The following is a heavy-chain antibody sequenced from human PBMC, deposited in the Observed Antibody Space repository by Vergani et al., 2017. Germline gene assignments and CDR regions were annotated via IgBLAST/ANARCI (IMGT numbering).Heavy chain of an antibody. V-gene: IGHV3-23*04. Sequence: VQLVESGGGVVQPGRSLRLSCAASGFTFSSYAMSWVRQAPGKGLEWVSAISGSGGSTYYADSVKGRFTISRDNSKNTLYLQMNSLRAEDTAVYYCAIFARYFDWFSQAVAGIYYFDYWGQGTLVTVSS. CDR2: ISGSGGST. J-gene: IGHJ4*02. D-gene: IGHD3-9*01. CDR3: AIFARYFDWFSQAVAGIYYFDY. CDR1: GFTFSSYA.